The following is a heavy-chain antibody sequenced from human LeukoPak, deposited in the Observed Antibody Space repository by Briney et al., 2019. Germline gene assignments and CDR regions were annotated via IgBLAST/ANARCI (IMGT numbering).Heavy chain of an antibody. D-gene: IGHD2-2*02. CDR3: ARAGYSTDRYCTGTSCYTDYYYYYMDV. Sequence: SVKVSCKASGGTFSSYAISWVRQAPGQGLEWMGGIIPIFGTANYAQKFQGRVTITADESTSTAYMELSSLRSEDTAVYYCARAGYSTDRYCTGTSCYTDYYYYYMDVWGKGTTVTVSS. V-gene: IGHV1-69*13. CDR2: IIPIFGTA. CDR1: GGTFSSYA. J-gene: IGHJ6*03.